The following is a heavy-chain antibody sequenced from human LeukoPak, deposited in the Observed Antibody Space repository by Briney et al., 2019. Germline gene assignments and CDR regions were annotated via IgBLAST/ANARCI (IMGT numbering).Heavy chain of an antibody. V-gene: IGHV3-30*18. Sequence: SCKGSGYNFDRYGVNWVRQAPGKGLEWVAVISYDGSNKYYADSVKGRFTISRDNSKNTLYLQMNSLRAEDTAVYYCAKDSSGYSYGNYFDYWGQGTLVTVSS. J-gene: IGHJ4*02. CDR3: AKDSSGYSYGNYFDY. D-gene: IGHD5-18*01. CDR2: ISYDGSNK. CDR1: GYNFDRYG.